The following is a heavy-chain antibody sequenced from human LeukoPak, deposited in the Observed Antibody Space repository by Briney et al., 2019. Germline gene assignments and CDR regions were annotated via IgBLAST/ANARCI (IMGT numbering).Heavy chain of an antibody. Sequence: SVKVSCKASGGTFSSYTISWVRQAPGQGLEWMGGIIPIFGTAKYAQNLQGRVTITADESTSIAYMELSSLRPEDTAVYYCARDRYLSQRYFDYWGQGTLVTVSS. CDR3: ARDRYLSQRYFDY. J-gene: IGHJ4*02. CDR1: GGTFSSYT. CDR2: IIPIFGTA. V-gene: IGHV1-69*01. D-gene: IGHD1-1*01.